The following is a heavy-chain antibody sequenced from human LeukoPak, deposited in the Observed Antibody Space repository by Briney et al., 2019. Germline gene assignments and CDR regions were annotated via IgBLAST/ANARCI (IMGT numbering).Heavy chain of an antibody. J-gene: IGHJ4*02. D-gene: IGHD3-22*01. CDR1: GFTFSSYS. V-gene: IGHV3-48*01. Sequence: HPGGSLRLSCAASGFTFSSYSMNWVRQAPGEGLEWVSYISSLSGTIYYADSVKGRFTISRDNAKNSLYLQMDSLRAEDTAVYYCARDLYRVVVVPHYFDYWGQGTLVTVSS. CDR3: ARDLYRVVVVPHYFDY. CDR2: ISSLSGTI.